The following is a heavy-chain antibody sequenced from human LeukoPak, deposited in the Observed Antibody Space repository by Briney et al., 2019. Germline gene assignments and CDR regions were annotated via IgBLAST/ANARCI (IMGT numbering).Heavy chain of an antibody. CDR1: GFTFSSYA. Sequence: QPGGSLRLSCAASGFTFSSYAMSWVRQAPGKGLEWVSAISGSGGSTYYADSVKGRFTISRDNSKNTLYLQMNSLRAEDTAVYYCAKAMVRGVIFSYGMDVWGQGTTVAVSS. J-gene: IGHJ6*02. CDR2: ISGSGGST. CDR3: AKAMVRGVIFSYGMDV. D-gene: IGHD3-10*01. V-gene: IGHV3-23*01.